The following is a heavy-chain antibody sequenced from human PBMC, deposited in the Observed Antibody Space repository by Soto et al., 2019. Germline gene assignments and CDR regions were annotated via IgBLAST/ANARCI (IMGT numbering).Heavy chain of an antibody. CDR3: YILTGYPYYYIVY. Sequence: SETLSLTCTVSGVSISSSSYYCGWIRQPPGKGLEWIGSIYYSGSTYYNPSLKSRVTISVDTSKNQFSLKLSSVTAADTSVYYCYILTGYPYYYIVYWGQGTLVTVS. V-gene: IGHV4-39*01. CDR2: IYYSGST. CDR1: GVSISSSSYY. J-gene: IGHJ4*02. D-gene: IGHD3-9*01.